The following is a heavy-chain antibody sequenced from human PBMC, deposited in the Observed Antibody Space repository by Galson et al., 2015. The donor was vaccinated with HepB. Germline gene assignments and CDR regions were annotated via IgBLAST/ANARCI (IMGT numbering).Heavy chain of an antibody. V-gene: IGHV1-69*04. CDR2: IIPILGIA. D-gene: IGHD2-2*01. Sequence: SCKASGGTFSSYTISWVRQAPGQGLEWMGRIIPILGIANYAQKFQGRVTITADKSTSTAYMELSSLRSEDTAVYYCARDLGYCSSTSCPFDYWGQGTLVTVSS. J-gene: IGHJ4*02. CDR3: ARDLGYCSSTSCPFDY. CDR1: GGTFSSYT.